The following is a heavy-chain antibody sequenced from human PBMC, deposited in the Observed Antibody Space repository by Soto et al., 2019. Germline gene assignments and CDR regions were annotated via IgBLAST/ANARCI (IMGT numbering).Heavy chain of an antibody. J-gene: IGHJ4*02. V-gene: IGHV4-30-2*01. CDR1: GGSISSGDYY. Sequence: SETLSLTCTVSGGSISSGDYYWSWIRQPPGKGLEWIGYIYYSGSTYYNPSLKSRVTISVDTSKNQFSLKLTSVTAADTAVYYYAREKITDLFDYWGQGTLVTVSS. CDR3: AREKITDLFDY. D-gene: IGHD3-10*01. CDR2: IYYSGST.